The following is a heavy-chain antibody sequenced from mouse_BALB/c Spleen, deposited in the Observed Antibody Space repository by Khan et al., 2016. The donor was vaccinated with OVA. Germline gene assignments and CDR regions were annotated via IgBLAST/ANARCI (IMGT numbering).Heavy chain of an antibody. J-gene: IGHJ2*01. CDR1: GFTFADYY. V-gene: IGHV1-84*02. D-gene: IGHD1-1*01. Sequence: QVQLQQSGPELVKPGASVKISCKASGFTFADYYLNWVKQKPGQGLEWIGWIYPGSGNTKYNEKFMGKATLTVDTSSSTAYMQLSSQASEDTAVYFCARGGYYDNSLFDYRGQGTTLTVSS. CDR2: IYPGSGNT. CDR3: ARGGYYDNSLFDY.